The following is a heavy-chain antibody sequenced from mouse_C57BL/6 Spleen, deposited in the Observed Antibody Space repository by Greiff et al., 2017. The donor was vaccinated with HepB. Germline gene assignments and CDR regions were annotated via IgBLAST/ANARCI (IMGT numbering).Heavy chain of an antibody. D-gene: IGHD3-3*01. CDR3: ARYSRGYFDY. CDR1: GFTFTDYY. V-gene: IGHV7-3*01. J-gene: IGHJ2*01. CDR2: IRNKANGYTT. Sequence: DVHLVESGGGLVQPGGSLSLSCAASGFTFTDYYMSWVRQPPGKALEWLGFIRNKANGYTTEYSASVKGRFTIARDNSQSIHYLQMNALRAEDSATYYCARYSRGYFDYWGQGTTLTVSS.